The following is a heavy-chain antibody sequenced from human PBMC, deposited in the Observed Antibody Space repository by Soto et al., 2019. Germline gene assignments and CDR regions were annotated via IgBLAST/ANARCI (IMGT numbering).Heavy chain of an antibody. V-gene: IGHV3-23*01. Sequence: EVQLLESGGGLVQPGGSLRLSCAASGFTFSSYAMSWVRQAPGKGLEWVSAISGSGGSTYYADSVKGRFTISRDNSKNTLYLQMTSLSAEDTAVYYCAKPPGEVVAATRDYWGQGTLVTVSS. CDR3: AKPPGEVVAATRDY. J-gene: IGHJ4*02. CDR2: ISGSGGST. D-gene: IGHD2-15*01. CDR1: GFTFSSYA.